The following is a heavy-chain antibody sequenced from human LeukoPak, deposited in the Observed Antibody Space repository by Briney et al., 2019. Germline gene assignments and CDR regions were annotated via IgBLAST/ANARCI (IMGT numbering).Heavy chain of an antibody. CDR1: GFSFSDYD. CDR2: IRYDGSNT. D-gene: IGHD6-6*01. CDR3: ARDKGTSYLSSFDY. J-gene: IGHJ4*02. Sequence: GGSLRLSCAASGFSFSDYDIHWVRLAPGKGLEWVTFIRYDGSNTYAESVKGRFTISRDNSKNTVYLQMNSLRAADTAVYYCARDKGTSYLSSFDYWGQGTLVTVSS. V-gene: IGHV3-30*02.